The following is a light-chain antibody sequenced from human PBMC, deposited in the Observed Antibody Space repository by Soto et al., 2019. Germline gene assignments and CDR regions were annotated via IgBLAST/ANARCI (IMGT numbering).Light chain of an antibody. CDR2: GAS. Sequence: EIVLTQSPGTLSLSPGERATLSCRASQSVTTSYLAWYQRKPGQAPRLLIYGASTRATGIPVRFSGSGSGTEFTLTISSLQSEDFAVYYCHQYDDGPYTFGQGTKVDIK. V-gene: IGKV3-15*01. CDR1: QSVTTSY. CDR3: HQYDDGPYT. J-gene: IGKJ2*01.